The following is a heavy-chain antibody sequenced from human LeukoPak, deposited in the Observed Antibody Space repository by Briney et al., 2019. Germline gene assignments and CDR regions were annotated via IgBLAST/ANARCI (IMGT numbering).Heavy chain of an antibody. V-gene: IGHV3-23*01. D-gene: IGHD3-10*01. CDR3: AKASRNGSGRYYAEY. Sequence: GGSLRLSCAASGFTFSSYAMSWVRQAPGKGLEWVSGISGSGGSTYYADSVKGRFTISRDNSKKTLYLQMNSLRAEDTAVYYCAKASRNGSGRYYAEYWSQGTLVTVSS. CDR1: GFTFSSYA. J-gene: IGHJ4*02. CDR2: ISGSGGST.